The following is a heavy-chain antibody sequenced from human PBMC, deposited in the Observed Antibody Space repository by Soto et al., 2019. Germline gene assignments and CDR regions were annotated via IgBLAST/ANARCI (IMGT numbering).Heavy chain of an antibody. CDR1: GGSFSGYY. J-gene: IGHJ6*02. Sequence: SETLSLTCAVYGGSFSGYYWTWIRQPPGKGLEWIGEINHSGSTNYNPSLKSRVTISVATSKNQFSLKLSSVTAADTAVYYCARVIGGYDYYYYYGMDVWGQGTTVTVSS. V-gene: IGHV4-34*01. CDR3: ARVIGGYDYYYYYGMDV. CDR2: INHSGST. D-gene: IGHD5-12*01.